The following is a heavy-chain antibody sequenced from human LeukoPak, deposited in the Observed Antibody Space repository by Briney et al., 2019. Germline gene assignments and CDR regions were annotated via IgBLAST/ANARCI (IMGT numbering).Heavy chain of an antibody. CDR2: ISAYNGNT. D-gene: IGHD6-19*01. CDR3: ARDPEQQWLASYYYYYGMDV. Sequence: ASVKVSCKASGYTFTSYGISWVRQAPGQGLEWMGWISAYNGNTNYAQKLQGRVTMTTDTSTSTAYMELRSLRSDDTAVYYCARDPEQQWLASYYYYYGMDVWGQGTTVTVSS. J-gene: IGHJ6*02. V-gene: IGHV1-18*01. CDR1: GYTFTSYG.